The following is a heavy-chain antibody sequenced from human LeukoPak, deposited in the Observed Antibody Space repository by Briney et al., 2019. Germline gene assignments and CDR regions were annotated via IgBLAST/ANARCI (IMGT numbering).Heavy chain of an antibody. J-gene: IGHJ6*02. Sequence: ASVKVSCKASGGTFSSYAISWVRQAPGQGLEWMGRIIPILGIANYAQKFQGRVTITADKSTSTAYMELSSLRSEDTAVYYAIYGYSYGMDVWGQGTTVTVSS. CDR2: IIPILGIA. CDR3: IYGYSYGMDV. D-gene: IGHD3-10*01. V-gene: IGHV1-69*04. CDR1: GGTFSSYA.